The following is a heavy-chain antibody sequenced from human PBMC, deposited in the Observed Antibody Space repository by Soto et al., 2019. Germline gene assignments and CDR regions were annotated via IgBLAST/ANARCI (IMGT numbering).Heavy chain of an antibody. CDR3: ARDGRYCTNGVCYTHYYYGMDV. CDR1: GYSFTSYW. J-gene: IGHJ6*02. D-gene: IGHD2-8*01. Sequence: GESLKISCKGSGYSFTSYWISWVRQMPGKGLEWMGRIDPSDSYTNYSPSFQGHVTISADKSISTAYLQWSSLKASDTAMYYCARDGRYCTNGVCYTHYYYGMDVWGQGTTVTVS. CDR2: IDPSDSYT. V-gene: IGHV5-10-1*01.